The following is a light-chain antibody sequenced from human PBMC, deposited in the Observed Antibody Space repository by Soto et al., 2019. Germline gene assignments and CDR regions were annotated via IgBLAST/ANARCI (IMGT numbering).Light chain of an antibody. CDR2: DAS. CDR1: QSISRW. J-gene: IGKJ1*01. CDR3: QQYNSYSPET. Sequence: GDRVTITCRASQSISRWLAWYQQKPGKAPKLLIYDASNLEKGVASRFSGRGSGTEFTLTISSLQPDDFATYFCQQYNSYSPETFGQGTKVEI. V-gene: IGKV1-5*01.